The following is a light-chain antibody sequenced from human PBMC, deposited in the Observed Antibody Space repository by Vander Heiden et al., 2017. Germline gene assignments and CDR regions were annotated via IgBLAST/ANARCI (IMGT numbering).Light chain of an antibody. J-gene: IGKJ2*01. CDR3: QQDGSSAPT. CDR1: QSVSSSY. CDR2: GAS. Sequence: EIVLTQSPGTLSLSPGESATLSCRASQSVSSSYLAWYQQKPGQAPRLLIYGASSRATGIPDRFSGSGSGTDFTLTISRLEPEDFAVYYCQQDGSSAPTFGQGTKLEIK. V-gene: IGKV3-20*01.